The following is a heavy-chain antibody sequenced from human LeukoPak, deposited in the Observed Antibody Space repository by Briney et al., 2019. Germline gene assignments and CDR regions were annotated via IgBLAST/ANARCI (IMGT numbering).Heavy chain of an antibody. CDR2: IYTSGTS. Sequence: SETLSLTCTVSGGSINSYYWSWIRQPPGKGLEWIGYIYTSGTSNYTPSLKSRVTMSVDTSNNQFSLKLHSVTAADTAVYYCAGSLPAPKAFAYWGQGTLVTVSS. V-gene: IGHV4-4*09. CDR1: GGSINSYY. J-gene: IGHJ4*02. CDR3: AGSLPAPKAFAY.